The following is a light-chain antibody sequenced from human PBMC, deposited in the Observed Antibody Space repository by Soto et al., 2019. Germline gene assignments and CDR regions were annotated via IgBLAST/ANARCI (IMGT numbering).Light chain of an antibody. CDR2: DNN. V-gene: IGLV1-51*01. J-gene: IGLJ2*01. CDR3: GTWDTSLSAVV. CDR1: SSNIGNNY. Sequence: QSVLTQPPSVSAAPGQKVTISCSGSSSNIGNNYVSRYQHLPGTAPKLLIYDNNERPSGIPDRFSGSKSGTSATLGITGLQTGDEADYYCGTWDTSLSAVVFGGGTQLTVL.